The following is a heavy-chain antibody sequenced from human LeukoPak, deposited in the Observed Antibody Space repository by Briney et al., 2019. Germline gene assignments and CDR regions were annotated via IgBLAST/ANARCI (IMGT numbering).Heavy chain of an antibody. CDR1: GFTFSSYS. CDR2: ISSSSSYI. Sequence: GSLRLSCAASGFTFSSYSMNWVRQAPGKGLEWVSSISSSSSYIYYADSVKGRFTISRDNAKNSLYLQMNSLRAEDTAVYYCARDDSSGYYWGYYYGMDVWGQGTTVTVSS. CDR3: ARDDSSGYYWGYYYGMDV. V-gene: IGHV3-21*01. D-gene: IGHD3-22*01. J-gene: IGHJ6*02.